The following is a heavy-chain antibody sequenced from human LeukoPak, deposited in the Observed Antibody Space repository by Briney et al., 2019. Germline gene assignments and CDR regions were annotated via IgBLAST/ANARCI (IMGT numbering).Heavy chain of an antibody. J-gene: IGHJ4*02. V-gene: IGHV3-23*01. Sequence: PGGSLRLSCAASGFTFSSYGMSWVRQAPGKGLEWVSAISGSGGSTYYADSVKGRFTISRDNSKNTLYLQMNSLRAEDTAVYYCAKGIAVAGTRELYYFDYWGQGTLVTVSS. D-gene: IGHD6-19*01. CDR1: GFTFSSYG. CDR2: ISGSGGST. CDR3: AKGIAVAGTRELYYFDY.